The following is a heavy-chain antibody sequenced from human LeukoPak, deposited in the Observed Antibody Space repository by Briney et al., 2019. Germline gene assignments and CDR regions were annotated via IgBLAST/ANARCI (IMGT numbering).Heavy chain of an antibody. D-gene: IGHD2-2*01. V-gene: IGHV3-9*03. CDR1: GFTFDDYA. Sequence: GGSLRLSCAASGFTFDDYAMHWVRQAPGKGLEWVSGISWNSGSIGYADSVKGRFTISRDNDKNSLYLQMNSLRAEDMALYYCAKGYCSSTSCYVDYWGQGTLVTVSS. J-gene: IGHJ4*02. CDR3: AKGYCSSTSCYVDY. CDR2: ISWNSGSI.